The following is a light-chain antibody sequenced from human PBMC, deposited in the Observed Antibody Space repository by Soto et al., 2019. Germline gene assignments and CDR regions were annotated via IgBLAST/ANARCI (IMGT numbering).Light chain of an antibody. J-gene: IGLJ3*02. CDR2: EVT. CDR3: SSYAGSNILV. CDR1: SSDVGGYNY. Sequence: QLVLTQPPSASGSPGQSVTISCTGTSSDVGGYNYVSWYQQHPGKVPKLMIYEVTKRPSGVPDRFSGSKSGNTASLTVSGLKADDEADYDCSSYAGSNILVFGGGTKLTVL. V-gene: IGLV2-8*01.